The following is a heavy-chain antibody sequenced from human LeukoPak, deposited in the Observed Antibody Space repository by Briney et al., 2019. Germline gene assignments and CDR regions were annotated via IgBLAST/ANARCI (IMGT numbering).Heavy chain of an antibody. J-gene: IGHJ5*02. Sequence: GGSLRLSCAASGFTFDDYAMHWVRQAPGKGLEWVSGISWNSGSIGYADSVKGRFTISIDNSKNTLYLQMNSLRAEDTAVYYCARESWGWFGELLKQNWFDPWGQGTLVTVSS. D-gene: IGHD3-10*01. CDR2: ISWNSGSI. CDR3: ARESWGWFGELLKQNWFDP. V-gene: IGHV3-9*01. CDR1: GFTFDDYA.